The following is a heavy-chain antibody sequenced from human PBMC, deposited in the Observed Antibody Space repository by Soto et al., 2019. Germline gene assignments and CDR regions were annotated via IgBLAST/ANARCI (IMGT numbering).Heavy chain of an antibody. J-gene: IGHJ6*02. V-gene: IGHV4-4*02. D-gene: IGHD6-13*01. CDR2: IYHSGST. CDR3: AIGRAAAGDYYYYGMDV. Sequence: SETLSLTCAVSGGSISSSNWGSWVRQPPGKGLEWIGEIYHSGSTNYNPSLKSLVTIAVDKSKNQFSLKLRSVTAADTAVYYGAIGRAAAGDYYYYGMDVWGQGTTVTVSS. CDR1: GGSISSSNW.